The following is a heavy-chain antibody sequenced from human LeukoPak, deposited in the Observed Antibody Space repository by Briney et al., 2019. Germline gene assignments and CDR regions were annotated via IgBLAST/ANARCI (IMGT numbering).Heavy chain of an antibody. CDR3: ARGERGYCSSTSCYSFDY. CDR2: ISSSSSYI. Sequence: GGSLRLSCADSGFTFSSYSMTWVPQAPRKGLERGSSISSSSSYIHYTDSAKGRFTTSRDNAKNSLYLKMQSLRVEDMGVYYCARGERGYCSSTSCYSFDYWGQGTLVTVSS. D-gene: IGHD2-2*01. J-gene: IGHJ4*02. V-gene: IGHV3-21*01. CDR1: GFTFSSYS.